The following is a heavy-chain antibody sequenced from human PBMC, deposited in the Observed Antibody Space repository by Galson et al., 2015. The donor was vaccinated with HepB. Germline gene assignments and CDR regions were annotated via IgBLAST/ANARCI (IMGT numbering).Heavy chain of an antibody. CDR2: ITPSGNNT. V-gene: IGHV3-23*01. Sequence: SLRLSCAASEFIFSDYGMHWVRQAPGKGLEWVSAITPSGNNTYSADSLKGRFTISRDNAKKTLYLRTNSLRAEDTAVYYCAKGDVWGSAARNYGMDVWGQGTTVTVSS. CDR3: AKGDVWGSAARNYGMDV. J-gene: IGHJ6*02. CDR1: EFIFSDYG. D-gene: IGHD3-16*01.